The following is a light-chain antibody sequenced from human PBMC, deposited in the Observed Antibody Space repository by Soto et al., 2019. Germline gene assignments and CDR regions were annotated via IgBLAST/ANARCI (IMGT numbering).Light chain of an antibody. J-gene: IGLJ2*01. CDR1: KLGDKY. CDR3: QAWDSSVV. V-gene: IGLV3-1*01. CDR2: QDS. Sequence: YELTQPPSVSVSPGQTASITCSGDKLGDKYACWYQQKPGQSPVLVIYQDSKRPSGIPERFSGSNSGNTATLTISGTQAMDEADYYCQAWDSSVVFGGGTKVTVL.